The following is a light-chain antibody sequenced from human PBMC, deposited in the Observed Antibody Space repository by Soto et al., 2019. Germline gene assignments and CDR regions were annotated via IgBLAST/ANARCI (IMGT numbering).Light chain of an antibody. V-gene: IGKV1-5*01. CDR2: DAS. CDR1: HNIERW. J-gene: IGKJ1*01. CDR3: QQFAISTT. Sequence: DVHMTHSPSTLSASVGGRVTITCRAGHNIERWMAWYQQKPGKAPSLLIFDASTLHSGVPSRFSGSGSGTDFTLTISSLQPDDFATYYCQQFAISTTFGQGTKVDIK.